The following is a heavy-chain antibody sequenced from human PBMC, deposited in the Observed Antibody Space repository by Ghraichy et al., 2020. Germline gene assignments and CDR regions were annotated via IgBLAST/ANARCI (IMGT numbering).Heavy chain of an antibody. V-gene: IGHV4-31*03. CDR2: SYYSGST. CDR3: ARTVYSSGWADAFDI. D-gene: IGHD6-19*01. Sequence: SETLSLTCSVSGDSINTGGYYWGWIRQHPGKGLEWIGYSYYSGSTHYKSSLKSRVTISVDTSANQFSLKLTSVTAADTAVYYCARTVYSSGWADAFDIWGQGTMVTVSS. CDR1: GDSINTGGYY. J-gene: IGHJ3*02.